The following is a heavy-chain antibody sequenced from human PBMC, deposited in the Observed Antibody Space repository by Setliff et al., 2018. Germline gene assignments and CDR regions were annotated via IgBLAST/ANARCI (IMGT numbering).Heavy chain of an antibody. Sequence: GASVKVSCKVSGSTVTESSMHWVRRAPGKGLEWMGGFDPEDGERIYAQHFQGRLTMTEDTSTDTAYMELSSLRSEDTAVYYCATGFLRYDILTGYYQRPHYFEYWGQGTLVTVSS. J-gene: IGHJ4*02. CDR2: FDPEDGER. CDR3: ATGFLRYDILTGYYQRPHYFEY. CDR1: GSTVTESS. D-gene: IGHD3-9*01. V-gene: IGHV1-24*01.